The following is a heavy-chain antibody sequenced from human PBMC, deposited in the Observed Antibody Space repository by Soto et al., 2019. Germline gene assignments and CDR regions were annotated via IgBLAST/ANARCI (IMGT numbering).Heavy chain of an antibody. Sequence: SETLSLTCTDSGGSVSNSSSTYYWGWIRQPPEKGLEWIGSISYNGRTYYTPSLKSRVTISVDTSKNQFSLKLNSVTAADTAMYYCARHKTEYGMDVWGQGTTVTVSS. V-gene: IGHV4-39*01. CDR1: GGSVSNSSSTYY. CDR2: ISYNGRT. J-gene: IGHJ6*02. CDR3: ARHKTEYGMDV.